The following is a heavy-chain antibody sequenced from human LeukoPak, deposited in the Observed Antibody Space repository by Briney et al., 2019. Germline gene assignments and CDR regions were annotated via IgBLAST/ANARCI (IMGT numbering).Heavy chain of an antibody. CDR2: INPSGGTT. Sequence: GASVKVSCKASGYTFSNYYMHWVRQAPGHGLEWMGKINPSGGTTRYAQNFQGRVTITRDTSTSTVYMELSSLRSEDTAVYFCARGLVTNFDYWGQGTPVTVSS. D-gene: IGHD4-11*01. J-gene: IGHJ4*02. CDR1: GYTFSNYY. CDR3: ARGLVTNFDY. V-gene: IGHV1-46*01.